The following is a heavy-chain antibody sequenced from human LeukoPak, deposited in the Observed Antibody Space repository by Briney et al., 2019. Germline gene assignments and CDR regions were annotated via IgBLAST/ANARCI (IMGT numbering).Heavy chain of an antibody. D-gene: IGHD6-6*01. V-gene: IGHV3-21*01. CDR3: ATEKVYSSCRQVDY. Sequence: KPGGSLRLSCAASGFSFSTYSMNWVRQAPGKGLEWVSSISSTGLYMFYADSVKGRFTISRGNAGNSLYLQMNSLRAEDTAVYYCATEKVYSSCRQVDYWGQGTLVTVSS. CDR2: ISSTGLYM. J-gene: IGHJ4*02. CDR1: GFSFSTYS.